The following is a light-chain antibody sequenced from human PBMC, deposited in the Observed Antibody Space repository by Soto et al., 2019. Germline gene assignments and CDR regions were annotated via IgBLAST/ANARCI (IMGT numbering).Light chain of an antibody. J-gene: IGLJ1*01. CDR1: SSDIGHYDY. V-gene: IGLV2-14*03. Sequence: QYALTQPASVSGSPGQSITISCTGTSSDIGHYDYVSWYQQHPGKAPKLMIYHVTYRPSGVSNRYSGSKSGNSASLTISGLQADDEADYYCCSLTTSHTYVFGCGTKVTVL. CDR2: HVT. CDR3: CSLTTSHTYV.